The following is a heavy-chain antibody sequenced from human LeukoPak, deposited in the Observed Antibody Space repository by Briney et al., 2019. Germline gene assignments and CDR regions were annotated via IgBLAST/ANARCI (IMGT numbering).Heavy chain of an antibody. CDR3: ARASGWYRLTYMDV. Sequence: ASETLSLTCTVSGGSISSSSYYWGWIRQPPGKGLEWIGSIYYSGSTYYNPSLKSRVTISVDTSKNQFSLKLSSVTAADTAVYYCARASGWYRLTYMDVWGKGTTVTVSS. CDR1: GGSISSSSYY. CDR2: IYYSGST. V-gene: IGHV4-39*07. J-gene: IGHJ6*03. D-gene: IGHD6-19*01.